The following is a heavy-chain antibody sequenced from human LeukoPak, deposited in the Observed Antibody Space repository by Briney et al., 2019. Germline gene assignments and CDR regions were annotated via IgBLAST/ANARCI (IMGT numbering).Heavy chain of an antibody. J-gene: IGHJ4*02. Sequence: SETLSLTCAVYGGSFSGYYWSWIRQPPGKGLDWIGEINHSGSTNYNPSLKRRVTISVDTYKNQFSLKLSSVTAADTAVYYCATSSVAGPTAAYWGQGTLVTVSS. CDR3: ATSSVAGPTAAY. D-gene: IGHD6-19*01. V-gene: IGHV4-34*01. CDR2: INHSGST. CDR1: GGSFSGYY.